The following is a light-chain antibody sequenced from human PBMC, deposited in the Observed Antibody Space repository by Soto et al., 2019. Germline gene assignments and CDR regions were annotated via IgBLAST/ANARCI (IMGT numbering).Light chain of an antibody. CDR2: DAS. V-gene: IGKV3-11*01. CDR3: QQRRNWPPYT. J-gene: IGKJ2*01. CDR1: QSVSSY. Sequence: EIVLTQSPATLSLSPGERATLSCRASQSVSSYLAWYQQKPGQAPRLLIYDASNRATGIPARFSGSGSGTAFTLTISSRQPEDVAVSYCQQRRNWPPYTFGQGTKLEIK.